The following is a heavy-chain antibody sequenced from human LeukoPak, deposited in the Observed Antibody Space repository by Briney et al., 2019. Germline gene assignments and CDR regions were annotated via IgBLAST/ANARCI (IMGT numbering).Heavy chain of an antibody. V-gene: IGHV3-30*18. D-gene: IGHD6-19*01. CDR1: GFTFSSYG. CDR3: AKTAVAGTSVYFDY. J-gene: IGHJ4*02. CDR2: ISYDGSNK. Sequence: PGGSLRLSCAVSGFTFSSYGMHWVRQAPGKGLEWVAVISYDGSNKYYADSVKGRFTISRDNSKNTLYLQMNSLRAEDTAVYYCAKTAVAGTSVYFDYWGQGTLVTVSS.